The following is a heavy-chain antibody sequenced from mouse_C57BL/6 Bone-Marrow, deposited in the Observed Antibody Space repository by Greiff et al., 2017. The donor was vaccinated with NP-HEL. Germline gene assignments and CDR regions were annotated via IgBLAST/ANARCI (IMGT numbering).Heavy chain of an antibody. J-gene: IGHJ3*01. Sequence: QVQLQQPGAELVRPGSSVKLSCKASGYTFTSYWMHWVKQRPIQGLEWIGNIDPSDSETHYNQKFKDKATVTVDKSSSTAYMQLSSLTSEDSAVYYCATHYYGTAWFAYWGQGTLVTVSA. CDR3: ATHYYGTAWFAY. CDR2: IDPSDSET. D-gene: IGHD1-1*01. CDR1: GYTFTSYW. V-gene: IGHV1-52*01.